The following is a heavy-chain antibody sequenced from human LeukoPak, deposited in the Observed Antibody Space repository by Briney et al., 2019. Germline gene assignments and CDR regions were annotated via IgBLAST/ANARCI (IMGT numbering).Heavy chain of an antibody. CDR2: IYPGDSDT. J-gene: IGHJ4*02. CDR1: GPSFTRYW. V-gene: IGHV5-51*01. CDR3: ARRGMGYDY. Sequence: GESLKISCKGSGPSFTRYWIAWVRLMPGKGLEWLGIIYPGDSDTRYSPSFEGQVTISADKSISTAYLQWSSLKASDTAMYYCARRGMGYDYWGQGTLVTVSS. D-gene: IGHD1-14*01.